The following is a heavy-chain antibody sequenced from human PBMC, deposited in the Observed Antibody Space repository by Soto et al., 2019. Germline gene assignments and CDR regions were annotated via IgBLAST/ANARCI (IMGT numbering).Heavy chain of an antibody. D-gene: IGHD6-19*01. CDR3: ARVPPSTRRSSGWYAY. V-gene: IGHV1-18*01. J-gene: IGHJ4*02. CDR1: GYTLTSYG. Sequence: ASVQVSCQASGYTLTSYGVSWVRQAPGQGLEWMGWISAYNGNTNYAQKLQGRVTMTTDTSTSTAYMELRSLRSDDTAVYYCARVPPSTRRSSGWYAYWGQGTLVTVSS. CDR2: ISAYNGNT.